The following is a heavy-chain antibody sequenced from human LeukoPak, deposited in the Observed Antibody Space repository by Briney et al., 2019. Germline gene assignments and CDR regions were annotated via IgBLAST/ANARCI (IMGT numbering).Heavy chain of an antibody. J-gene: IGHJ4*02. CDR1: WFTFGSYI. V-gene: IGHV3-21*01. CDR3: ARGRGGYYFDY. D-gene: IGHD3-10*01. Sequence: VGSLRLSCAASWFTFGSYIINLFRQVPAKGLDLVSSISSSSSYIYYADSVKGRFTISRDNAKNSLYLQMNSLRAEDTAVYYCARGRGGYYFDYWGQGTLVTVSS. CDR2: ISSSSSYI.